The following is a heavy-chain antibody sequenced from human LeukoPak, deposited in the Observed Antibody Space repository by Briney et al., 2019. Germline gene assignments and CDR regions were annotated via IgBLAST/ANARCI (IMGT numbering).Heavy chain of an antibody. CDR3: ATTYCGSTSCYMGGSQNFDY. CDR1: GYTFTNYG. J-gene: IGHJ4*02. Sequence: ASVKVSCKASGYTFTNYGITWLRQAPGQGLEWMGWISTYYGNTNYAQMFQGRVTMTTDTSTSTAYMELRSLRSDDTAVYYRATTYCGSTSCYMGGSQNFDYWGQGTLVTVSS. CDR2: ISTYYGNT. V-gene: IGHV1-18*01. D-gene: IGHD2-2*02.